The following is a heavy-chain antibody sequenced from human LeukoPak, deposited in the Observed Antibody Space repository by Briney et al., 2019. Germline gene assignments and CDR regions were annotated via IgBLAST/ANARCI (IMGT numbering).Heavy chain of an antibody. CDR1: GFTFSSYW. V-gene: IGHV3-7*03. Sequence: GGSLRLSCVASGFTFSSYWMSWVRQAPGKGLEWVANIKQDGSEKYYVDSVKGRFTISRDNAKNSLYLQMNSLRAEDTAVYYCARCSDSSGYYPFDYWGQGTLVTVSS. D-gene: IGHD3-22*01. CDR2: IKQDGSEK. J-gene: IGHJ4*02. CDR3: ARCSDSSGYYPFDY.